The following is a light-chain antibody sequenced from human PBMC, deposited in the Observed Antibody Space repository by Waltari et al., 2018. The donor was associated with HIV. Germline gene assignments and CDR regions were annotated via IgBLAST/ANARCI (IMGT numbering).Light chain of an antibody. Sequence: QSVLTQPPSVSGAPGQRVTLSCTGASSNIGAGFDGHWYQHLPGTAPKLLISGKNNRPSGVPDRFSGSKSGTSASLAITGLQPDDEADYYCQSYDSSMSCVVFGGGTKVTVV. V-gene: IGLV1-40*01. CDR2: GKN. J-gene: IGLJ2*01. CDR3: QSYDSSMSCVV. CDR1: SSNIGAGFD.